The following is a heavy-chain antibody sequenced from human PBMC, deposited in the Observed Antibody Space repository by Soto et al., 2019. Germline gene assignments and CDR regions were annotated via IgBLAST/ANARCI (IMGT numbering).Heavy chain of an antibody. V-gene: IGHV5-51*01. D-gene: IGHD3-22*01. CDR1: VYSFTSYW. CDR2: IYPGDSDT. Sequence: GESLKISCKGSVYSFTSYWIGWVRQMPGKGLEWMGIIYPGDSDTRYSPSFQGQVTISADKSIRTAYLQWSSLKASDTAMYYCARSPTYYYDSSGYYINWFDPWGQGTLVTVSS. J-gene: IGHJ5*02. CDR3: ARSPTYYYDSSGYYINWFDP.